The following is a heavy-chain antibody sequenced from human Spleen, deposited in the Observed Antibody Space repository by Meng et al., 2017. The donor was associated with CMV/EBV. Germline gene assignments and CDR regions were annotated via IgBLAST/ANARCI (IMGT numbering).Heavy chain of an antibody. V-gene: IGHV2-5*01. CDR1: FSLSTSGVG. Sequence: FSLSTSGVGVGWIRQPPGKALEWLALIYWNDNTRYSPSLNSRLSITQGTSKNQVVLTMTNMDPVDTATYYCAFSANYYDYVWGSPDYWGQGTLVTVSS. D-gene: IGHD3-16*01. CDR2: IYWNDNT. CDR3: AFSANYYDYVWGSPDY. J-gene: IGHJ4*02.